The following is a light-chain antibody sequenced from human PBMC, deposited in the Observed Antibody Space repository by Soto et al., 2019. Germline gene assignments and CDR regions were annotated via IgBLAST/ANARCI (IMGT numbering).Light chain of an antibody. CDR3: QQRSNWPPFA. J-gene: IGKJ5*01. V-gene: IGKV3-11*01. CDR2: DAS. Sequence: EIVLTQSPATLSLSPGERATLSCSASQRVSSYLAWYQQKPGQAPRLLIYDASNRATGIPARFSGSGSGTDFTLTISSLEPANFAVYYCQQRSNWPPFAFGQGTRLEIK. CDR1: QRVSSY.